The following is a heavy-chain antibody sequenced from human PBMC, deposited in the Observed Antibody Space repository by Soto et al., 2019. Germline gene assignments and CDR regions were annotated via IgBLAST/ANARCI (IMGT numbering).Heavy chain of an antibody. Sequence: SETLSLTCAVYGGSFSGYYWSWIRQPPGKGLEWIGEINHSGSTNYNPSLKSRVTISVDTSKNQFSLKLSYVTAADTAVYYCARSEYDILTGYSDAFDIWGQGTMVTVSS. CDR1: GGSFSGYY. V-gene: IGHV4-34*01. D-gene: IGHD3-9*01. J-gene: IGHJ3*02. CDR2: INHSGST. CDR3: ARSEYDILTGYSDAFDI.